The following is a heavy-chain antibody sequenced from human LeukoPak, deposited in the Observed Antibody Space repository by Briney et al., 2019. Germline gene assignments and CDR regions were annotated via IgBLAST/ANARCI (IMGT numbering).Heavy chain of an antibody. CDR1: GGTFSRSA. V-gene: IGHV1-69*05. J-gene: IGHJ4*02. CDR2: IIPIFGAA. Sequence: SVKVSCKASGGTFSRSAMNWVRQVPGQGLEWMGGIIPIFGAADYAQKFQGRVTITTDESTNTAYMEVSTLTSEDTAAYYCARRGVFVVFDHWGQGTLVTVSS. CDR3: ARRGVFVVFDH. D-gene: IGHD3-10*02.